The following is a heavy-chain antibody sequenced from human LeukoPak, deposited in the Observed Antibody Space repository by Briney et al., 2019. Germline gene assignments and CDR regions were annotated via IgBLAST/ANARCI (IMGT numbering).Heavy chain of an antibody. Sequence: SQTLSLTCAISGDRVSSNSAAWSWIRQSPSRGLEWLGRTYYRTKWYNDYAGSVKSRIIITPDTSKNPFSLQLNSVTPEDTAVYYCAREEVVVAGTHYYGMDVWGQGTTVTVSS. V-gene: IGHV6-1*01. J-gene: IGHJ6*02. CDR2: TYYRTKWYN. CDR3: AREEVVVAGTHYYGMDV. D-gene: IGHD2-15*01. CDR1: GDRVSSNSAA.